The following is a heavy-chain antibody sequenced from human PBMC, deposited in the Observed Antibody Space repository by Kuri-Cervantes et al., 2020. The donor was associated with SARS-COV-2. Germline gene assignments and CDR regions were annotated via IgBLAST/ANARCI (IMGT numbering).Heavy chain of an antibody. J-gene: IGHJ5*02. D-gene: IGHD3-22*01. CDR1: GGSVSSGTKS. Sequence: GSLRLSCAVSGGSVSSGTKSWSWIRQPPGKGLEWIGYIYYSGSTNYNPSLKSRVTISVDTSKNQFSLKLSSVTAADTAVYYCARDRSRAHYYDSSGFGAWGQGTLVTVSS. V-gene: IGHV4-61*01. CDR2: IYYSGST. CDR3: ARDRSRAHYYDSSGFGA.